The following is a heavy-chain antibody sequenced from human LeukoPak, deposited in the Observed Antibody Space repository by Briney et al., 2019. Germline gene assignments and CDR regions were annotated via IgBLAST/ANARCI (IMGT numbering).Heavy chain of an antibody. Sequence: ASVTVSFKASVYSFTVYGVSWVRQAPGQGLEWMGWISPYTGNTDYVQDLQGRVIMTADTSTNTVYMELRSLRSDDTAVYYCTREAEDLPGVITFLYWGQGTLVTVSS. V-gene: IGHV1-18*01. CDR3: TREAEDLPGVITFLY. J-gene: IGHJ4*02. CDR2: ISPYTGNT. D-gene: IGHD3-22*01. CDR1: VYSFTVYG.